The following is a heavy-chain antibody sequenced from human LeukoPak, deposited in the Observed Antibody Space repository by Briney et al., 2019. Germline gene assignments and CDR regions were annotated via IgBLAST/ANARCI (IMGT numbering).Heavy chain of an antibody. CDR1: GFTFYDYT. D-gene: IGHD3-22*01. CDR2: ISWDGTT. CDR3: VKDLTYESSGSVFDY. Sequence: GGSLRLSCAASGFTFYDYTMHWVRQAPGKTLEGVSLISWDGTTYYTDSMKGRFTISKDNSKNSLYLQMDTLRSEDTAFYYCVKDLTYESSGSVFDYWGQGTLVTVSS. J-gene: IGHJ4*02. V-gene: IGHV3-43*01.